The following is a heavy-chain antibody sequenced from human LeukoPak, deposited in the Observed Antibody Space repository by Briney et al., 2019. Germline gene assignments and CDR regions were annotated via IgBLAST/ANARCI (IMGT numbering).Heavy chain of an antibody. CDR2: IYSSGST. V-gene: IGHV4-61*02. J-gene: IGHJ4*02. D-gene: IGHD3-9*01. Sequence: PSQTLSLTCTVSGGSISSGDYYWSWIRQPPGKGLEWIGRIYSSGSTNYNPSLKSRVAMSADTSKNHFSLKLSSVTAADTAVYYCAREYYNILTDYQAHFDYWGQGILVTVSS. CDR3: AREYYNILTDYQAHFDY. CDR1: GGSISSGDYY.